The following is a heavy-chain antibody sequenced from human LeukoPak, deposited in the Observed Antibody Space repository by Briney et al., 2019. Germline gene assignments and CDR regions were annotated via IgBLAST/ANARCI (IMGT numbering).Heavy chain of an antibody. CDR1: QYSFSDYA. Sequence: ASVKVSCKASQYSFSDYAIHWVRQAPGQRLEWMGWINAGNGNTKYSQKFQGRVTITRDTSASTAYMELSSLRSEDTAVYYCARDAFVYYYDSSGYFDYWGQGTLVTVPS. J-gene: IGHJ4*02. CDR3: ARDAFVYYYDSSGYFDY. D-gene: IGHD3-22*01. CDR2: INAGNGNT. V-gene: IGHV1-3*01.